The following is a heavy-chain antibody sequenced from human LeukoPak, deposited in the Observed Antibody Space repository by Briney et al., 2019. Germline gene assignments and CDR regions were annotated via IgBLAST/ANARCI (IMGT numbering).Heavy chain of an antibody. CDR3: AREYSSSWYDYYYYGMDV. Sequence: SETLSLTCTVSGGSISSYYWSWIRQPAGKGLEWIGRIYTSGSTNYNPSLKSRVTMSVDTSKNQFSPKLSSVTAADTAVYYCAREYSSSWYDYYYYGMDVWGQGTTVTVSS. CDR1: GGSISSYY. CDR2: IYTSGST. J-gene: IGHJ6*02. D-gene: IGHD6-13*01. V-gene: IGHV4-4*07.